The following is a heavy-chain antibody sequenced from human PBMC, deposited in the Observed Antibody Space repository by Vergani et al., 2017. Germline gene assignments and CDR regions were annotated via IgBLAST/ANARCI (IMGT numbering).Heavy chain of an antibody. V-gene: IGHV3-33*01. D-gene: IGHD6-13*01. Sequence: QVQLVESGGGVVQPGRSLRLSCAASGFTFSTYGMHWVRPAPGKGLEWVAVIWFDGNNKYYADSVKGRFTISRDNSKNTLYLQLNSLRAEDTAVYYCASPPLYSTSWNECFQNWGQGTLVTVSS. J-gene: IGHJ1*01. CDR2: IWFDGNNK. CDR3: ASPPLYSTSWNECFQN. CDR1: GFTFSTYG.